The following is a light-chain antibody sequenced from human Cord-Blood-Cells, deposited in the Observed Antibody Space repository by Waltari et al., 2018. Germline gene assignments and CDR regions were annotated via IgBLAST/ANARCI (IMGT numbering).Light chain of an antibody. V-gene: IGKV1-9*01. CDR3: QQLNSYPIT. CDR2: AAS. Sequence: DIQLTQSPSFLSASVGDRVTITCRASQGISSYLAWDQQKPGKAPKLLIYAASTLQSGVPSRFSGSGSGTELTLTISSLQPEDFATYYCQQLNSYPITFGQGTRLEIK. CDR1: QGISSY. J-gene: IGKJ5*01.